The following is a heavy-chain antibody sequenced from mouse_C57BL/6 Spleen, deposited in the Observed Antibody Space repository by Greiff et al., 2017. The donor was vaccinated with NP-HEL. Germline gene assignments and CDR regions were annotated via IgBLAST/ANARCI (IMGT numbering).Heavy chain of an antibody. D-gene: IGHD2-5*01. V-gene: IGHV1-7*01. CDR1: GYTFTSYW. J-gene: IGHJ3*01. Sequence: VQLQQSGAELAKPGASVKLSCKASGYTFTSYWMHWVKQRPGQGLEWIGYINPSSGYTKYNQKFKDKATLTADKSSSTAYMQLSSLTYEDSAVYYCARSGDGYSNYVVMVFAYWGQGTLVTVSA. CDR3: ARSGDGYSNYVVMVFAY. CDR2: INPSSGYT.